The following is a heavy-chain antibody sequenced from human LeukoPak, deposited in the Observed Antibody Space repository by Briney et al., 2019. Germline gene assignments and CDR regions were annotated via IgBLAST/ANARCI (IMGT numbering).Heavy chain of an antibody. D-gene: IGHD3-16*02. Sequence: GASVKVSCKGAGSGFTGYYMHWGRQAPGPGLELMGRINPNSGGTNYAQKFQGRVTMTRDTSISTAYMELSRLRSDDTAVYYCARDLKFGGVIVPPGYWGQGTLVTVSS. CDR2: INPNSGGT. V-gene: IGHV1-2*06. J-gene: IGHJ4*02. CDR3: ARDLKFGGVIVPPGY. CDR1: GSGFTGYY.